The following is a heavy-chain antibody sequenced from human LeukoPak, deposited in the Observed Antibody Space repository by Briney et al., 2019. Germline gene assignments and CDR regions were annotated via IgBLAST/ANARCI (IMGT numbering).Heavy chain of an antibody. CDR1: GFTFSSYS. D-gene: IGHD6-19*01. V-gene: IGHV3-21*01. CDR2: ISSSSSYI. CDR3: ARDEGLAVAGTSRTYYYYMDV. Sequence: WGSLRLSCAASGFTFSSYSMNWVRQAPGKGLEWVSSISSSSSYIYYADSVKGRFTISRDNAKNSLYLQMNSLRAEDTAVYYCARDEGLAVAGTSRTYYYYMDVWGKGTTVTVSS. J-gene: IGHJ6*03.